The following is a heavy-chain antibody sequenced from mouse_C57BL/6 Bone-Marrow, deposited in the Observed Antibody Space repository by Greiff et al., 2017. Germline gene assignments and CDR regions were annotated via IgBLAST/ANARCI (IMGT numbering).Heavy chain of an antibody. D-gene: IGHD2-4*01. V-gene: IGHV1-39*01. CDR3: ARAGYYDPWFAY. J-gene: IGHJ3*01. CDR1: GYSFTDYN. CDR2: INPNYGTT. Sequence: VQLKESGPELVKPGASVKISCKASGYSFTDYNMNWVQPSNGKSLECLGVINPNYGTTSYNQKFKGKATLNVDQSSSTAYMQLNSLTSEDSAVYYCARAGYYDPWFAYWGQGTLVTVSA.